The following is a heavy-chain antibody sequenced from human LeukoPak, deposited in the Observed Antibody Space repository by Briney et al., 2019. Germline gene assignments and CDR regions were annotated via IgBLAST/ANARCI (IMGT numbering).Heavy chain of an antibody. Sequence: SETLSLTCTVSGGSISSGGYYWSWIRQHPGKGLEWIGYIYYSGSTYYNPSLKSRVTISVDTSKNQFSLKLSSVIAADTAVYYCAREDYYDSSGYYYGAFDIWGQGTMVTVSS. J-gene: IGHJ3*02. D-gene: IGHD3-22*01. CDR3: AREDYYDSSGYYYGAFDI. CDR2: IYYSGST. CDR1: GGSISSGGYY. V-gene: IGHV4-31*03.